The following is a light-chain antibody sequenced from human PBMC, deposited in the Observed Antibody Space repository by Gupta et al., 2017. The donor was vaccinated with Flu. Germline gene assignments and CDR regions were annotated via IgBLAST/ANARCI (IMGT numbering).Light chain of an antibody. J-gene: IGLJ3*02. V-gene: IGLV1-44*01. CDR3: VGWDDSGNGGV. Sequence: MVTITWYRSRSNIASNSVQWYQQRPGTAPTILIYSANQRPSGVPDRFCGSKSGPTDSLPISGPQPEDEDESYCVGWDDSGNGGVFGGGTKLTVL. CDR1: RSNIASNS. CDR2: SAN.